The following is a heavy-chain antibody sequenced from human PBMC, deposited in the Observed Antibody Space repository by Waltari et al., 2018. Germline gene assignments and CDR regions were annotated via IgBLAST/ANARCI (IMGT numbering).Heavy chain of an antibody. CDR1: GGSISSGGYS. V-gene: IGHV4-30-2*01. CDR3: ARAAAGVAAAGTNRYYFDY. J-gene: IGHJ4*02. CDR2: IYHSGST. D-gene: IGHD6-13*01. Sequence: QLQLQESGSGLVKPSQTLSLTCAVSGGSISSGGYSWSWIRQPPGKGLEWIGYIYHSGSTYYNPSLKSRVTISVDRSKNQFSLKLCSVTAADTAVYYCARAAAGVAAAGTNRYYFDYWGQGTLVTVSS.